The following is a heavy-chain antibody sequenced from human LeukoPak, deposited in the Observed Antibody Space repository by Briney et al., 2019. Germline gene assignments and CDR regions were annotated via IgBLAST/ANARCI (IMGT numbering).Heavy chain of an antibody. CDR2: INPSGGST. D-gene: IGHD1-26*01. V-gene: IGHV1-46*01. Sequence: ASVKVSCKASGYTFTSYYMHWVRQAPGQGLEWMGIINPSGGSTSYAQKFQGRVTMTRDTSTSTVYMELSSLRSEDTAVYYCAREGFRRIAGATYFDYWGQGTLVTVSS. J-gene: IGHJ4*02. CDR3: AREGFRRIAGATYFDY. CDR1: GYTFTSYY.